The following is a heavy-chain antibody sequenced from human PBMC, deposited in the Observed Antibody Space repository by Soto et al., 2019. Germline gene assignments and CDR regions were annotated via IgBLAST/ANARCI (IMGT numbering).Heavy chain of an antibody. CDR3: ARPKDKNYDILTGPAWAPPLYGMDV. J-gene: IGHJ6*02. CDR2: IIPIFGTA. D-gene: IGHD3-9*01. Sequence: GASVKVSCKASGGTFSSYAISWVRQAPGQGLEWMGGIIPIFGTANYAQKFQGRVTITADESTSTAYMELSSLRSEDTAVYYCARPKDKNYDILTGPAWAPPLYGMDVWGQGTTVTVSS. V-gene: IGHV1-69*13. CDR1: GGTFSSYA.